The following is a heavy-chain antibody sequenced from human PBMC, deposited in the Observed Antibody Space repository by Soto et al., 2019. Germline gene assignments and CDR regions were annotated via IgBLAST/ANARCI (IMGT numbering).Heavy chain of an antibody. CDR3: AKHRYFYCNTCYSGEFDS. CDR2: SYYSGRT. CDR1: GGSINNYY. D-gene: IGHD2-15*01. V-gene: IGHV4-59*08. J-gene: IGHJ5*01. Sequence: SETLSLTCTVSGGSINNYYWSWIRQPPGKGLEWIGYSYYSGRTSYNPSLKSRVTISVDTSKNQFSLKLSSVTAADTAVYYCAKHRYFYCNTCYSGEFDSWGQGTLVTVAS.